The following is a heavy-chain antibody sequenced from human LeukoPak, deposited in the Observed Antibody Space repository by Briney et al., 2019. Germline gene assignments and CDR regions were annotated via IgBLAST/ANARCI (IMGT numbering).Heavy chain of an antibody. CDR1: GFIFNYYA. D-gene: IGHD1-1*01. Sequence: QSGGSLRLSCAASGFIFNYYAMNWVRQAPGKGLEWVSAISGGGHSTYYADSVKGRFTISRDDSKNTLYLQINSLRAEDTAVYFCAKGLEPGAFDIWGQGTRVTVSS. CDR2: ISGGGHST. J-gene: IGHJ3*02. CDR3: AKGLEPGAFDI. V-gene: IGHV3-23*01.